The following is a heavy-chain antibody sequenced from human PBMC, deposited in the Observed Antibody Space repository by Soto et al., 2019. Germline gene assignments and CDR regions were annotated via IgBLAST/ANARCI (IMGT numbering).Heavy chain of an antibody. CDR1: GFTFSSYS. V-gene: IGHV3-21*01. CDR3: ARDVVGLEPTDDFDY. D-gene: IGHD2-2*01. J-gene: IGHJ4*02. CDR2: ISSSSSYI. Sequence: GGSLRLSCAASGFTFSSYSMNWVRQAPGKGLEWVSSISSSSSYIYYADSVKGRFTISRDNAKNSLYLQMNSLRAEDTAVYYCARDVVGLEPTDDFDYWGQGTLVTVSS.